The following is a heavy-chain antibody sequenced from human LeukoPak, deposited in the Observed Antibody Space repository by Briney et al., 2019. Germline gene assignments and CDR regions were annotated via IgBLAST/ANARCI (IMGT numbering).Heavy chain of an antibody. D-gene: IGHD4-17*01. CDR1: GGSISGGGYY. V-gene: IGHV4-31*03. Sequence: SQTLSLTCTVSGGSISGGGYYWGWIRQHPGKGLEWIGYIYYSGSASYNSSLKSRVTISVDTSKNQFSLKLSSVTAADTAVYYCARDNYGDYSLDYWGQGTLVTVSS. J-gene: IGHJ4*02. CDR3: ARDNYGDYSLDY. CDR2: IYYSGSA.